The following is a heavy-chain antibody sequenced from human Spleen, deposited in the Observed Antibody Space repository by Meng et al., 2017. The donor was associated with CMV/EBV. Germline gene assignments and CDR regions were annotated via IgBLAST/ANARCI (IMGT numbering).Heavy chain of an antibody. J-gene: IGHJ3*02. Sequence: ASVKVSCKASGYTFTGYYIHWVRQAPGQGPEWMGWISPNSGGTNYIQKFQGRVTMTRDTSISTAYMDLSRLTSDDTAVYYCARNRGTGDTWEAFDIWGQGTMVTVSS. D-gene: IGHD2-8*02. CDR1: GYTFTGYY. V-gene: IGHV1-2*02. CDR2: ISPNSGGT. CDR3: ARNRGTGDTWEAFDI.